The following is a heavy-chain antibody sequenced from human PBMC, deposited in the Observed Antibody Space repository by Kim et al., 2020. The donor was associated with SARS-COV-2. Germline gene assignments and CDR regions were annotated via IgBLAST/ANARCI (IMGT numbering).Heavy chain of an antibody. CDR3: ARGAGTEFDP. V-gene: IGHV1-2*02. D-gene: IGHD1-1*01. CDR2: T. J-gene: IGHJ5*02. Sequence: TNYAKKFQGRVTMTRDTSISTAYMELSRLRSDDTAVYYCARGAGTEFDPWGQGTLVTVSS.